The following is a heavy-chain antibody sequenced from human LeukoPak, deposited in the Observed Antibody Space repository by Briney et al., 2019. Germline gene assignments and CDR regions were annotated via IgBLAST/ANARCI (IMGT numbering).Heavy chain of an antibody. CDR1: GFTFSSYS. J-gene: IGHJ6*03. D-gene: IGHD1-26*01. CDR2: ISSSSSTI. V-gene: IGHV3-48*01. Sequence: PGGSLRLSCAASGFTFSSYSMNWVRQAPGKGLEWVSYISSSSSTIYYADSVRGRFTISRDNAKNTLYLQMNSLRAEDTAVYYCAKGNSGSYSVYYYMDVRGKGTTVTVSS. CDR3: AKGNSGSYSVYYYMDV.